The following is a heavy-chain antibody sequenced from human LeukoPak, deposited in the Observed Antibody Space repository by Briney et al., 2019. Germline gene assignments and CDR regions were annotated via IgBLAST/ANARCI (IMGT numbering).Heavy chain of an antibody. CDR3: ARDSNVRVWGSYRYIAFDY. CDR2: ISGSGGTT. J-gene: IGHJ4*02. D-gene: IGHD3-16*02. CDR1: GFTFSSYA. Sequence: PGGSLRLSCVASGFTFSSYAMSWVRQAPGKGLEWVSVISGSGGTTYYADAVRGRFTISRDNAKNSLYLQMNSLRAEDTAVYYCARDSNVRVWGSYRYIAFDYWGQGTLVTVSS. V-gene: IGHV3-23*01.